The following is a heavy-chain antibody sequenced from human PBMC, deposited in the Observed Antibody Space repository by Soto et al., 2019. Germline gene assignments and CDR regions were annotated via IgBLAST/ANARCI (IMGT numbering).Heavy chain of an antibody. CDR1: SGSISSSNW. J-gene: IGHJ4*02. CDR2: IYHSGST. D-gene: IGHD6-19*01. V-gene: IGHV4-4*02. CDR3: ARDLRSSGWYDFLY. Sequence: ETLSLTCAVSSGSISSSNWWSWVRQPPGKGLEWIGEIYHSGSTNYNPSLKSRVTISVDKSKNQFSLKLSSVTAADTAVYYCARDLRSSGWYDFLYWGQGTLVTVSS.